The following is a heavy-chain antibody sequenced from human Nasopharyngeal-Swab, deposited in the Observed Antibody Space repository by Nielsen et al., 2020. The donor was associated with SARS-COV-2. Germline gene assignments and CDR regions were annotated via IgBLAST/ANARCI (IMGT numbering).Heavy chain of an antibody. CDR1: GDSVSSNSAA. D-gene: IGHD5-18*01. Sequence: SQTLSLTCAISGDSVSSNSAAWNWIRQSPSRGLEWLGRTYYRSKWYNDYAVSVKSRITINPDTSKNQFSLQLNSVTPEDTAVYYCAKGVYSYGYVADLYFDYWGQGTLVTVSS. CDR2: TYYRSKWYN. V-gene: IGHV6-1*01. J-gene: IGHJ4*02. CDR3: AKGVYSYGYVADLYFDY.